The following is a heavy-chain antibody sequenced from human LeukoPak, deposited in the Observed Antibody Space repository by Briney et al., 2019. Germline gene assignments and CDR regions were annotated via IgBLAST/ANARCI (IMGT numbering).Heavy chain of an antibody. J-gene: IGHJ1*01. CDR2: IYHSGST. V-gene: IGHV4-30-2*01. CDR3: ATALGYCSSTSCYDVYFQH. Sequence: SQTLSLTCAVSGGSISSGRYSWSWIRQPPGKGLEWIGYIYHSGSTYYNPSLKSRVTISVDRSKNQFSLKLSSVTAADTAVYYCATALGYCSSTSCYDVYFQHWGQGTLVTVSS. CDR1: GGSISSGRYS. D-gene: IGHD2-2*01.